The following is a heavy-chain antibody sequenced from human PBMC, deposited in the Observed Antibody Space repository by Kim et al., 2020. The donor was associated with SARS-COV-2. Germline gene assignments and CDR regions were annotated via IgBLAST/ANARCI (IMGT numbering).Heavy chain of an antibody. CDR3: ARDRQRFGELFDF. D-gene: IGHD3-10*01. Sequence: ASVKVSCKASGYSFSSYAMHWVRQAPGQKLEWMGWINAVSGTTSYSLKFQGRVTITRDASANTSYLELSSLRSEDTAVYYCARDRQRFGELFDFRGQGTLVTVSS. J-gene: IGHJ4*02. CDR1: GYSFSSYA. CDR2: INAVSGTT. V-gene: IGHV1-3*01.